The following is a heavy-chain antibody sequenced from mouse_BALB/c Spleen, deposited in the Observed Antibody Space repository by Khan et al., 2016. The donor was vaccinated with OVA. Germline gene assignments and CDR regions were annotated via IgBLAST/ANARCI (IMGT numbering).Heavy chain of an antibody. CDR1: GFSLTDYG. V-gene: IGHV2-6-1*01. D-gene: IGHD2-10*01. CDR2: IWSDGST. CDR3: ARQPYYHYYIMDY. Sequence: VQLQESGPGLVAPSQSLSITCTISGFSLTDYGVHWVRQPPGRGLEWLVVIWSDGSTTYNSALKSRLSIIKDNSKSQIFLKMNSLQTDDTAMYYCARQPYYHYYIMDYWGQGISVTDSS. J-gene: IGHJ4*01.